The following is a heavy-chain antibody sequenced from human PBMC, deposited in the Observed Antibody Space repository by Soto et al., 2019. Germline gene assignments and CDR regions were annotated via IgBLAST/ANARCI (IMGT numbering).Heavy chain of an antibody. D-gene: IGHD5-12*01. Sequence: VASVNASCKASGYTFPSYYMHWVRQAPGQGLEWMGIINPSGGSTSYAQKFQGRVTMTRDTSTSTVYMELSSLRSEDTAVYYSARARTHGYSVYDSSDYWG. CDR1: GYTFPSYY. V-gene: IGHV1-46*01. CDR3: ARARTHGYSVYDSSDY. J-gene: IGHJ4*01. CDR2: INPSGGST.